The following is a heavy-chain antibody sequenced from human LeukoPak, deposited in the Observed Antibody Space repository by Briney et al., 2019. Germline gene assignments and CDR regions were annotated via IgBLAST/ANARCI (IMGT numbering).Heavy chain of an antibody. CDR1: GGTFSSYA. CDR2: IIPILGIA. Sequence: ASVKVSCKASGGTFSSYAISWVRQAPGQGLEWMGRIIPILGIANYAQKFQGRVTITADKSTSTAYMELSSLRSEDTAVYYCARDPPYYYGSGSYYHWGQGTLVTVSS. J-gene: IGHJ5*02. D-gene: IGHD3-10*01. V-gene: IGHV1-69*04. CDR3: ARDPPYYYGSGSYYH.